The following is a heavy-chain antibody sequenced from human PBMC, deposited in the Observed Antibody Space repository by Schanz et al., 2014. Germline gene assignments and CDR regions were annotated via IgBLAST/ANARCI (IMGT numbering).Heavy chain of an antibody. CDR3: ARIIDGDYLY. CDR1: GATFNSYA. J-gene: IGHJ4*02. V-gene: IGHV1-69*04. D-gene: IGHD4-17*01. CDR2: IIPPLRQT. Sequence: QVRLVQSGAEVKKPGSSVKVSCTSSGATFNSYAFGWVRQAPGQGFEWVGSIIPPLRQTRYAQKFEERVIINADTSTTTVYMDLASLTSDDTAVYFCARIIDGDYLYWGQGTLVTVSS.